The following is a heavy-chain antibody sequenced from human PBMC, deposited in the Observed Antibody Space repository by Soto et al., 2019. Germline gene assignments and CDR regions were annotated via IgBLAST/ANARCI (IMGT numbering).Heavy chain of an antibody. J-gene: IGHJ6*02. Sequence: ASVKVSCKASGYTFTGYYMHWVRQAPGQGLEWMGWINPNSGGTNYAQKFQGWVTMTRDTSISTAYMELSRLRSDDTAVYYCARVHIPVSGSSYATDFWCPGPTVTLFS. CDR3: ARVHIPVSGSSYATDF. CDR2: INPNSGGT. V-gene: IGHV1-2*04. D-gene: IGHD1-20*01. CDR1: GYTFTGYY.